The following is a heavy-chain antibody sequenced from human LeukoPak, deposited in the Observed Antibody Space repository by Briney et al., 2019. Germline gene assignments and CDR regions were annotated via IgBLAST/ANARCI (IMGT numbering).Heavy chain of an antibody. CDR1: GGSISSGYY. CDR3: ARWGGYSYGYAEIDP. V-gene: IGHV4-38-2*02. D-gene: IGHD5-18*01. Sequence: PSETLSLTCTVSGGSISSGYYWGWIRQPPGKGLEWIGSIYHSGSTYYNPSLKSRVTISVDTSKNQFSLKLSSVTAADTAVYYCARWGGYSYGYAEIDPWGQGTLVTVSS. J-gene: IGHJ5*02. CDR2: IYHSGST.